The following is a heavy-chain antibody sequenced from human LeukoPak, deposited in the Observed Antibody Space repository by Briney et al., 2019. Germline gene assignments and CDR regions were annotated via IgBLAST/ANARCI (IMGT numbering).Heavy chain of an antibody. V-gene: IGHV3-72*01. D-gene: IGHD1-26*01. J-gene: IGHJ4*02. Sequence: GGSLRLSCAGSGFIFSDHWMDWVRQAPGKGLEWVARIKIKAHGYGTEYATSVEGRFLISRDDSKNSRSLLMNRLRSEDTAVYYCTDIGAGGDYWGQGTLVTVSS. CDR2: IKIKAHGYGT. CDR1: GFIFSDHW. CDR3: TDIGAGGDY.